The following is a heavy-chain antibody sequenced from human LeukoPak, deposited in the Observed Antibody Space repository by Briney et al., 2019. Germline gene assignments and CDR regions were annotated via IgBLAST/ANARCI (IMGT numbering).Heavy chain of an antibody. D-gene: IGHD2-2*01. Sequence: PGGSLRLSCAVSGFAFGSEAMSWVRQSPARGLEWVASISPGGGTTYYADYVKGRFTISRDNSNNSLFVQMNSLRAEDTAVYYCANTAFLVPADYWGQGTLVTVSS. CDR3: ANTAFLVPADY. V-gene: IGHV3-23*01. J-gene: IGHJ4*02. CDR2: ISPGGGTT. CDR1: GFAFGSEA.